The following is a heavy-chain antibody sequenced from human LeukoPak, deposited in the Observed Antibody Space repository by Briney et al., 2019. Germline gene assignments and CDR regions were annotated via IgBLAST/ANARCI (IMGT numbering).Heavy chain of an antibody. V-gene: IGHV3-66*01. CDR2: IYNGGNT. CDR1: GITVSSNY. Sequence: GGSLRLSCAASGITVSSNYMSWVRQAPGKGLEWVSVIYNGGNTDYADSVKGRFTISRDNSKNMLYRQMNSLRVEDTAVYYCARDQMNSRYSYGYSDYWGQGALVTVSS. D-gene: IGHD5-18*01. CDR3: ARDQMNSRYSYGYSDY. J-gene: IGHJ4*02.